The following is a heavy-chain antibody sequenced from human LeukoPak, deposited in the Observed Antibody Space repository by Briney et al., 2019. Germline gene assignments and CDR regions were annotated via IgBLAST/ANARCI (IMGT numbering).Heavy chain of an antibody. CDR3: ARDQFGYCSGGSCSSYYYYGMDV. V-gene: IGHV3-21*01. CDR2: ISSSSSYI. Sequence: GGSLRLSCAASGFTFSRYSMNWVRQAPGKGLDWVSSISSSSSYIYYADSVKGRFTISRDNAKNSLYLQMNSLRAEDTAVYYCARDQFGYCSGGSCSSYYYYGMDVWGKGTTVTVSS. CDR1: GFTFSRYS. J-gene: IGHJ6*04. D-gene: IGHD2-15*01.